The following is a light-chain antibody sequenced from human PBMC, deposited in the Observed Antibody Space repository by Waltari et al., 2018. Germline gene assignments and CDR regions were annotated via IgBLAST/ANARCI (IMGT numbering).Light chain of an antibody. Sequence: QSALTQPAPVSGAPGQSVTIFCAGTSNDVGGYNSVSGYHEHPGQAPRVIIYDVSDPPSGVSDRFSGSKSGNTASLTISGLQAEDEADYYCSSPSSNDVVLFGGGTKLTVL. V-gene: IGLV2-14*01. CDR3: SSPSSNDVVL. CDR1: SNDVGGYNS. J-gene: IGLJ2*01. CDR2: DVS.